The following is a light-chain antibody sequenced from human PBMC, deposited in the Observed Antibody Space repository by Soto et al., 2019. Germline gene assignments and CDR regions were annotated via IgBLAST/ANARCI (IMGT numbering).Light chain of an antibody. CDR1: HDIGNF. V-gene: IGKV1-27*01. CDR3: QKCKVAPFT. CDR2: AAS. Sequence: ILMTQSPSSLSAFVGDRVTITCRASHDIGNFLAWYQQKPGKVPKLLIYAASTLQSGVPSRFSGSGSGTDFTLTISSLQPEDVATYYCQKCKVAPFTFGGGTKVDIK. J-gene: IGKJ4*01.